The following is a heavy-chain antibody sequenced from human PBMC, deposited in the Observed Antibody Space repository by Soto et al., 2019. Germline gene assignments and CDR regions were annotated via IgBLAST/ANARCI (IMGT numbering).Heavy chain of an antibody. V-gene: IGHV4-31*03. CDR3: ARDRVYYGSGSYEQLWFDP. D-gene: IGHD3-10*01. J-gene: IGHJ5*02. CDR2: IYYSGST. CDR1: GGSISSGGYY. Sequence: SETLSLTCTVSGGSISSGGYYWSWIRQHPGKGLEWIGYIYYSGSTYYNPSLKSRVTISVDTSKNQFSLKLSSVTAADTAVYYCARDRVYYGSGSYEQLWFDPWGQGTLVTVSS.